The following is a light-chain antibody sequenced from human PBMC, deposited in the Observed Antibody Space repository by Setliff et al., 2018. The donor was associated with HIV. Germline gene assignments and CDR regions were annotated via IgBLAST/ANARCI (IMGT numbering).Light chain of an antibody. Sequence: QSALTQPASVSGSPGQSITISCTGTSSDVDYYNYVSWYQQHPGKAPKLMISDVNKRPSGVSNRFSGSKSDNTASLTISGLQAEDEADYYCSSYTTNSTLVFGGGTKGTVL. V-gene: IGLV2-14*01. CDR3: SSYTTNSTLV. CDR1: SSDVDYYNY. CDR2: DVN. J-gene: IGLJ2*01.